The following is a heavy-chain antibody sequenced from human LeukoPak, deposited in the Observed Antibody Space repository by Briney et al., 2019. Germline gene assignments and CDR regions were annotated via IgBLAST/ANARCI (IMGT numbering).Heavy chain of an antibody. CDR3: ARAPRNYDILTGWWFDP. J-gene: IGHJ5*02. V-gene: IGHV4-59*01. CDR1: GGSISSYY. Sequence: SETLSLTCTVSGGSISSYYWSWIRQPPGKGLEWIGYIYYSGSTNYNPSLKSRVTISVDTSKNQFSLKLSSVTAADTAVYYCARAPRNYDILTGWWFDPWGQGTLVTVSS. D-gene: IGHD3-9*01. CDR2: IYYSGST.